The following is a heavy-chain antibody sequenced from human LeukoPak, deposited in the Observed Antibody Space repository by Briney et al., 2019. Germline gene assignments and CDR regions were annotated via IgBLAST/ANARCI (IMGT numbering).Heavy chain of an antibody. J-gene: IGHJ4*02. CDR2: ISWDGGST. CDR1: GFTFDDYT. V-gene: IGHV3-43*01. Sequence: GGSLRLSCAASGFTFDDYTMHWVRQAPGKGLEWVSLISWDGGSTYYADSVKGRFTISRDNSKNSLYLQMNSLRTEDTALYYCAKGGFWGAVAVPDYWGQGTLVTVSS. D-gene: IGHD6-19*01. CDR3: AKGGFWGAVAVPDY.